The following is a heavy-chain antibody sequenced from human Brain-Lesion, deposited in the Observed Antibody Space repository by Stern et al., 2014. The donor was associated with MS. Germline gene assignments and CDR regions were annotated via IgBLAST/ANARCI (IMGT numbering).Heavy chain of an antibody. Sequence: VQLVQSGGDLVQPGRSLRLSCAAFGFTFDDYAMHWGRQAPGKGLEWGAGVSWHSGTIGYAESVKGRFTTSRDNASSSLYLQMNSLRPEDTALYYCARDITGSSAYFAYWGQGTLVTVSS. CDR2: VSWHSGTI. CDR3: ARDITGSSAYFAY. V-gene: IGHV3-9*01. CDR1: GFTFDDYA. J-gene: IGHJ4*02. D-gene: IGHD1-14*01.